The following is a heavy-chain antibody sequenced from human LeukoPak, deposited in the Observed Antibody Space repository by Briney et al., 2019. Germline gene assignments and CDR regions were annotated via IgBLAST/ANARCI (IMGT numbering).Heavy chain of an antibody. Sequence: SETLSLTCTVSGDSISTYYWSWIRQPPGKGLEWIGYIRYSGSANYNPSLRNRVTISIDTSKNQFSLKLSSVTAADTAVYHCARLVYDSRGYYFDYWDQGTLVTVSS. CDR3: ARLVYDSRGYYFDY. V-gene: IGHV4-59*08. J-gene: IGHJ4*02. CDR1: GDSISTYY. D-gene: IGHD3-22*01. CDR2: IRYSGSA.